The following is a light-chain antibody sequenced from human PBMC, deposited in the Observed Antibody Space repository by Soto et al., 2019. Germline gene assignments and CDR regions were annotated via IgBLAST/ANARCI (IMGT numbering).Light chain of an antibody. Sequence: FVLTKSPATLSLYPGVRATLSCRASQSVSNNYLAWYQQRPGQAPRHLIYGASTGAAGIPDRCRGSWSGTDFPHPISRLEPEYFAVYYCQQYVSSPFGQGTRREIK. CDR2: GAS. J-gene: IGKJ5*01. CDR3: QQYVSSP. V-gene: IGKV3-20*01. CDR1: QSVSNNY.